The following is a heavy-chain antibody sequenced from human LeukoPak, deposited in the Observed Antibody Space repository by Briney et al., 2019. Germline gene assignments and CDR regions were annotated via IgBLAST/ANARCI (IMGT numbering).Heavy chain of an antibody. Sequence: GGSLRLSCAASGFTFSSYAMSWVRQAPGKGLEWVSATSGSGVNTYYADSVKGRFTISRDSSKNTLFLHMNTLRAEDTAIYYCAKDRTVGASYWYFDLWGRGTLVTVSS. CDR3: AKDRTVGASYWYFDL. V-gene: IGHV3-23*01. J-gene: IGHJ2*01. CDR1: GFTFSSYA. D-gene: IGHD1-26*01. CDR2: TSGSGVNT.